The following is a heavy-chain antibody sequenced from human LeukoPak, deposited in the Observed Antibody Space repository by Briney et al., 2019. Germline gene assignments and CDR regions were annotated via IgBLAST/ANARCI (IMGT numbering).Heavy chain of an antibody. Sequence: ASVKVSRKASGYTFTGYYMHWVRQAPGQGLEWMGWINPNSGGTNYAQKFQGRVTMTRDTSTSTVYMELSSLRSEDTAVYYCARASGYSSGWLDYWGQGTLVTVSS. CDR2: INPNSGGT. V-gene: IGHV1-2*02. CDR3: ARASGYSSGWLDY. CDR1: GYTFTGYY. J-gene: IGHJ4*02. D-gene: IGHD6-19*01.